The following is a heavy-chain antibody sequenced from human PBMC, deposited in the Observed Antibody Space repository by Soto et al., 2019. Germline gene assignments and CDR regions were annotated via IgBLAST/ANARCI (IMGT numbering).Heavy chain of an antibody. V-gene: IGHV4-30-2*01. J-gene: IGHJ5*02. CDR1: GGSISSGGYS. CDR3: ARATVSKGGWFDP. Sequence: QRQLQESGSGLVKPSQTLSLTCAVSGGSISSGGYSWSWIRQPPGKGLEWIGYIYHRGSTYYNPYLKRRVTVSVDRSKNQFSLKLGSVTAADTAVYYCARATVSKGGWFDPWGQGTLVTVSS. D-gene: IGHD4-17*01. CDR2: IYHRGST.